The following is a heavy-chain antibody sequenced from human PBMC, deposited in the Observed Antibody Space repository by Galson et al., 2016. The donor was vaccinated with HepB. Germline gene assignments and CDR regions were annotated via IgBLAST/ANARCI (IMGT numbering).Heavy chain of an antibody. V-gene: IGHV3-53*01. CDR3: AKMHYPYYSDITAYYGDY. Sequence: SLRLSCAASGFSVSRNYMSWVRQAPGKGLEWVSLIYSGGTTYYADSVKGRFIISRDNSKNALYLQMNSLRDEDTAVYYCAKMHYPYYSDITAYYGDYWGQGTLVTVSS. CDR2: IYSGGTT. D-gene: IGHD3-22*01. CDR1: GFSVSRNY. J-gene: IGHJ4*02.